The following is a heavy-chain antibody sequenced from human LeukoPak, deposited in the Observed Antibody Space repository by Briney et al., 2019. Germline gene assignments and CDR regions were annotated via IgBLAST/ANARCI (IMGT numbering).Heavy chain of an antibody. CDR2: ISYDGSNK. Sequence: GGSLRLSCAASGFTFSSYWMHWVRQAPGKGLEWMSVISYDGSNKYFADSVKGRFTISRDNSKNTLYLQMNSLRGEDTAVYYCARGQRAHVEWSYYMDVWGKGTTVTVSS. J-gene: IGHJ6*03. CDR1: GFTFSSYW. D-gene: IGHD3-3*01. V-gene: IGHV3-30*03. CDR3: ARGQRAHVEWSYYMDV.